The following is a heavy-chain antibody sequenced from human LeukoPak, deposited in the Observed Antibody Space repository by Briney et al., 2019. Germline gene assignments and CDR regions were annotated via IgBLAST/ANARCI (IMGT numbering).Heavy chain of an antibody. Sequence: SGTLSLTCTVSGASISSSYWSWIRQPPGKRLEWIGYIYYNGNTNSNPPLKSRVTISADTSKNRFSLKLSSVTAADTAIYYCVRGNYDNRGYSNAFDIWGQGTMVTVSS. J-gene: IGHJ3*02. CDR1: GASISSSY. CDR3: VRGNYDNRGYSNAFDI. V-gene: IGHV4-59*01. D-gene: IGHD3-22*01. CDR2: IYYNGNT.